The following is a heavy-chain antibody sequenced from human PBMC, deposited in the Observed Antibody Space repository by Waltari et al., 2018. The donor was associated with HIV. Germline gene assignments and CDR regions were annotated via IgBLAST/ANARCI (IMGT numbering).Heavy chain of an antibody. CDR1: GFTFSSYW. CDR3: ARVQGYSYAVNWFDP. CDR2: INSDGSST. J-gene: IGHJ5*02. V-gene: IGHV3-74*01. Sequence: EVQLVESGGGLVQPGGSLRLSCAASGFTFSSYWMHWVRQAPGKGLVWVSRINSDGSSTSYADSVKGRFTISRDNAKNTPYLQMNSLRAEDTAVYYCARVQGYSYAVNWFDPWGQGTLVTVSS. D-gene: IGHD5-18*01.